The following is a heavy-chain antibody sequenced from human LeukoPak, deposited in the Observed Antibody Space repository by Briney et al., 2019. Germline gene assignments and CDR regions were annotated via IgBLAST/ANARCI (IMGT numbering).Heavy chain of an antibody. CDR3: ARDYAGSPDY. CDR1: GFTFSTYW. J-gene: IGHJ4*02. Sequence: GGSLRLSCTASGFTFSTYWINWVRQSPGKGLVWVALINGDGSTATHADSVKGRFTISRDNAKNTAYLQMNSLRDEDTAVYFCARDYAGSPDYWGQGTLVTVSA. D-gene: IGHD3-10*01. CDR2: INGDGSTA. V-gene: IGHV3-74*03.